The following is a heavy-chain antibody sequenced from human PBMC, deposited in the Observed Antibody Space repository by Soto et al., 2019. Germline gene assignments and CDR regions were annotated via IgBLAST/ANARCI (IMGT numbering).Heavy chain of an antibody. V-gene: IGHV1-3*01. D-gene: IGHD3-3*01. CDR2: INAGNGNT. CDR3: ARFYDFWSGYYTLRGMDV. CDR1: GYTFTSYA. J-gene: IGHJ6*02. Sequence: ASVKVSCKASGYTFTSYAMHWVRQAPGQRLEWMGWINAGNGNTKYSQKFQGRVTITRDTSASTAYMELSSLISEDTAVYYCARFYDFWSGYYTLRGMDVWGQGTTVTVSS.